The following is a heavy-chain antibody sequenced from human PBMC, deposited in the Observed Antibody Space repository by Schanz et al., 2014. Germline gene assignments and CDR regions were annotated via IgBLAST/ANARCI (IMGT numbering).Heavy chain of an antibody. V-gene: IGHV3-23*04. CDR1: GFTFSNHA. CDR2: IGGSGDST. J-gene: IGHJ4*02. D-gene: IGHD2-2*01. Sequence: EVQLEESGGGLVQPGGSLRLSCAASGFTFSNHALSWVRQAPGKGLEWVSGIGGSGDSTHYADSVKGRFIISRDNSKNTLYLQVNSLRAEDTAVYYCAKVAPAATYLDSWGLGTLVTVSS. CDR3: AKVAPAATYLDS.